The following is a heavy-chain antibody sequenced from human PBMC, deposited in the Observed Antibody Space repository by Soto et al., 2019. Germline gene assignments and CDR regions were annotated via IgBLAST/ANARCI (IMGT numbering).Heavy chain of an antibody. J-gene: IGHJ4*02. D-gene: IGHD6-19*01. V-gene: IGHV1-46*01. CDR2: LNPSDGGT. CDR1: GYTFTSYY. Sequence: ASVKVSCKASGYTFTSYYMHWVRPAPGQGHEWMVILNPSDGGTSYAQKFQGRVTMTRDTYTSTVYMELSSLRSEDTAVYYCARVAVGLDYWGQGPLVTVS. CDR3: ARVAVGLDY.